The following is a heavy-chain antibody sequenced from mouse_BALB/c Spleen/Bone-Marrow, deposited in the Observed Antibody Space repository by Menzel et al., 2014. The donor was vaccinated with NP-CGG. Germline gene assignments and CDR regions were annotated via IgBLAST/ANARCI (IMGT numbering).Heavy chain of an antibody. V-gene: IGHV1-7*01. CDR2: INPTSGYT. CDR1: GYTFTSYW. Sequence: QVHLQQPGPELAKPGASVKMSCRASGYTFTSYWMNWVKQRPVQGLEWIGYINPTSGYTEYNQKFKDKATLTTDKSSSTAYMQLSSLTSEDCAVDYCTTGGNDWFAYWGQGTLVSVSA. J-gene: IGHJ3*01. D-gene: IGHD2-1*01. CDR3: TTGGNDWFAY.